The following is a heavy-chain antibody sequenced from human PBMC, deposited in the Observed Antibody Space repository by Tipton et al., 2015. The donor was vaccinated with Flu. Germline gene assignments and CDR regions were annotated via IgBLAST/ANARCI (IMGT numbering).Heavy chain of an antibody. CDR2: IYYSGST. CDR3: ARDGAAILRYFDWLLGADAFDI. V-gene: IGHV4-39*07. CDR1: GGSISSSSYY. J-gene: IGHJ3*02. Sequence: TLSLTCTVSGGSISSSSYYWGRIRQPPGKGLEWIGSIYYSGSTYYNPSLKSRVTISVDTSKNQFSLKLSSVTAADTAVYYCARDGAAILRYFDWLLGADAFDIWGQGTMVTVSS. D-gene: IGHD3-9*01.